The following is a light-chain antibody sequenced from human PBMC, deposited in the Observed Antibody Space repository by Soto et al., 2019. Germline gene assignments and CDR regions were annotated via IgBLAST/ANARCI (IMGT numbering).Light chain of an antibody. J-gene: IGKJ5*01. CDR1: QSVRSN. CDR2: GAS. Sequence: EIVMTQSPATLSVSPGERATLSCRASQSVRSNLAWYQQKPGQAPRLLIYGASTRATGIPATFSGSGSGTQFTLTISSLQSEDFAVYYCQQYNNWYTFGQGTRLEIK. CDR3: QQYNNWYT. V-gene: IGKV3D-15*01.